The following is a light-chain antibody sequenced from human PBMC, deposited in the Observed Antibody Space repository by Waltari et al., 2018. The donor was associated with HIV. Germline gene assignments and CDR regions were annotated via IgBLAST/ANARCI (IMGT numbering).Light chain of an antibody. CDR1: SRDVGGFTF. Sequence: QSALTQPRSVSGSPGQSVTISCTGTSRDVGGFTFVSWYQQHPGKAPKLMIYDVTKRPSGVPDRFSGSKFDNTASLTISGLQADDEADYYCCSYAGSYTLVVFGGGTKLTVL. CDR2: DVT. V-gene: IGLV2-11*01. J-gene: IGLJ2*01. CDR3: CSYAGSYTLVV.